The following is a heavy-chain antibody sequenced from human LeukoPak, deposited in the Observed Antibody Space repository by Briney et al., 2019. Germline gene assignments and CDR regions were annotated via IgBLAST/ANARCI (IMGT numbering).Heavy chain of an antibody. CDR3: ARTTTVTCFDY. J-gene: IGHJ4*02. D-gene: IGHD4-17*01. V-gene: IGHV5-51*01. CDR2: IYPGDSDT. Sequence: PGGSLRLSCKGSGYSFTSYWIGWVRQMPGKGLEWMGIIYPGDSDTRYSPSFQGQVTISADKSISTAYLQWSSLKASDTAMYYCARTTTVTCFDYWGQATLVTVSS. CDR1: GYSFTSYW.